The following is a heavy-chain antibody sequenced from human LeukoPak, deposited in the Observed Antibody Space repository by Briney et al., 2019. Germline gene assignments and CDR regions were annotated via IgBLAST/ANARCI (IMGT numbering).Heavy chain of an antibody. CDR3: ARAGGVVVVPAAPYFDY. D-gene: IGHD2-2*01. Sequence: PSETLSLTCTVSGGSISSYYWSWIRQPPGKGLEWIGYIYYSGSTNYNPSLKSRVTISVDTSKNQFSLKLSSVTAAGTAVYYCARAGGVVVVPAAPYFDYWGQGTLVTVSS. V-gene: IGHV4-59*01. CDR1: GGSISSYY. CDR2: IYYSGST. J-gene: IGHJ4*02.